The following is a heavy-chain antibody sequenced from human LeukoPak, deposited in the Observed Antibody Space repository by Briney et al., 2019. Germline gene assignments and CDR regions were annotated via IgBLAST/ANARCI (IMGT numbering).Heavy chain of an antibody. J-gene: IGHJ4*02. CDR2: IYYSGST. V-gene: IGHV4-59*01. CDR3: ARVYYDGSGYNFDY. Sequence: SETLSLTCTVSGGSISSYYWSWIRPPPGKGLEWIGYIYYSGSTNYNPSLKSRVTISVDTSKNQFFLKLSSVTAADTAVYYCARVYYDGSGYNFDYWGQGTLVTVSS. CDR1: GGSISSYY. D-gene: IGHD3-22*01.